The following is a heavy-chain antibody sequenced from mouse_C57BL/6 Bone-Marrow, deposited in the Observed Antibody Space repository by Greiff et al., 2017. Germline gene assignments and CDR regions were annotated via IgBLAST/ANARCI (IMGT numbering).Heavy chain of an antibody. V-gene: IGHV5-12*01. Sequence: DVHLVESGGGLVQPGGSLKLSCAASGFTFSDYYMYWVRQTPEKRLEWVAYISNGGGSTYYPDTVKGRFTISRDNAKNTLYLQMSRLKSEDTAMYYCASSDYYGSSYVAYWGQGTLVTVSA. D-gene: IGHD1-1*01. CDR3: ASSDYYGSSYVAY. CDR2: ISNGGGST. CDR1: GFTFSDYY. J-gene: IGHJ3*01.